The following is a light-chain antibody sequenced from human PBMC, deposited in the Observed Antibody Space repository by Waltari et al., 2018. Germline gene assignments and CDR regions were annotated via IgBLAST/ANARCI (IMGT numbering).Light chain of an antibody. CDR3: YSSDSTGLRV. CDR2: EDT. V-gene: IGLV3-10*01. CDR1: ELPRKY. J-gene: IGLJ1*01. Sequence: SYELTSPPSVSVSPGQTARITCSGHELPRKYAYWFQQKSGQAPRLVIYEDTKRPSGIPERFSGSSSGTVATLTISGAQVDDEADYYCYSSDSTGLRVFGGGTTVVVL.